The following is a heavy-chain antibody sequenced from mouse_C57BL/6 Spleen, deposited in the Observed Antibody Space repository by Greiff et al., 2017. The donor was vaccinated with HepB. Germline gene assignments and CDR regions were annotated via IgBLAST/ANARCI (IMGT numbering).Heavy chain of an antibody. Sequence: QVQLQQSGAELVKPGASVKLSCKASGYTFTSYWMHWVKQRPGQGLEWIGMIHPNSGSTNYNEKFKSKATLTVDKSSSTAYMQLSSLTSEDSAVYYCAREGTGEFAYWGQGTLVTVSA. CDR2: IHPNSGST. D-gene: IGHD4-1*01. CDR3: AREGTGEFAY. CDR1: GYTFTSYW. J-gene: IGHJ3*01. V-gene: IGHV1-64*01.